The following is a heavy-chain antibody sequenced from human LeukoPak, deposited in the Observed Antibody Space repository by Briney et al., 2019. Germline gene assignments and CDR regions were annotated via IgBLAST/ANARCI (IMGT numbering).Heavy chain of an antibody. Sequence: ASVKVSCKTFVYTFTSYYIHWVRQAPGQGLEWMGIINPSGGSTSYAQKFQGRVTMTRDTSTSTVYMELSSLRSEDTAVYYCARQSDRSGYSDMYFQHWGQGTLVSVSS. J-gene: IGHJ1*01. CDR3: ARQSDRSGYSDMYFQH. D-gene: IGHD3-22*01. CDR1: VYTFTSYY. V-gene: IGHV1-46*01. CDR2: INPSGGST.